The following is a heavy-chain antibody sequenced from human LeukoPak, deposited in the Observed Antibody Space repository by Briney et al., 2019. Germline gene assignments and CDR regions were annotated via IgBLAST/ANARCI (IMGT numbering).Heavy chain of an antibody. J-gene: IGHJ5*02. Sequence: PSETLSLTCTVSGGSIRGYFWTWIRQPPGKGLEWIGYIYYSGSTYYNPSLKSRVTISVDTSKNQFSLKLSSVTAADTAVYYCARDRGGNSEFWFDPWGQGTLVTVSS. D-gene: IGHD4-23*01. CDR1: GGSIRGYF. CDR2: IYYSGST. V-gene: IGHV4-59*06. CDR3: ARDRGGNSEFWFDP.